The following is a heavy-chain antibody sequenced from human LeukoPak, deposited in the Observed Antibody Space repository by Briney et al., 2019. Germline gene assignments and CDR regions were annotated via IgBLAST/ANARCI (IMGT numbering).Heavy chain of an antibody. D-gene: IGHD3-3*01. J-gene: IGHJ6*02. CDR2: ISADNGNT. CDR3: ARYAPYYDFWSGLMDV. Sequence: ASVKVSCKGSGYTLSNHAFSWVRQAPGQGLEWMGWISADNGNTNHAQKFQGRVSLTTDTSTSTAYMELRSLRSDDTAVYYCARYAPYYDFWSGLMDVWGQGTTVTVSS. V-gene: IGHV1-18*04. CDR1: GYTLSNHA.